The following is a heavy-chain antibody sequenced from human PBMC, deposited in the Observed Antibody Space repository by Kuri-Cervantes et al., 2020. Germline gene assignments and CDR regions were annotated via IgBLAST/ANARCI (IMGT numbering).Heavy chain of an antibody. CDR1: GFTFDSGA. Sequence: LSLTCAVSGFTFDSGAMTWVRQAPGKGLEWVSSISGSVGSTYYADSVKGRFTISRDNSKNTLYLQMNSLRAEDTAVYYCAKDQGTGDVLPSDWGQGTLVTVSS. V-gene: IGHV3-23*01. J-gene: IGHJ4*02. CDR2: ISGSVGST. D-gene: IGHD3-10*01. CDR3: AKDQGTGDVLPSD.